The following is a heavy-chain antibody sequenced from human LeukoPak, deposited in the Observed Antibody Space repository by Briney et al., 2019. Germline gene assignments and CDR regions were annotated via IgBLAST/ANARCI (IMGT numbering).Heavy chain of an antibody. CDR3: ARLADCSSTRCHDY. D-gene: IGHD2-2*01. J-gene: IGHJ4*02. CDR2: ISSSGSTI. CDR1: GFTFSSYE. Sequence: PGGSLRLSCAASGFTFSSYEMNWVRQAAGKGREWVSYISSSGSTIYYADSVKRRFTISRDNAKNSLYLQMNSLRAEDTAVYYCARLADCSSTRCHDYWGQGTLVTVSS. V-gene: IGHV3-48*03.